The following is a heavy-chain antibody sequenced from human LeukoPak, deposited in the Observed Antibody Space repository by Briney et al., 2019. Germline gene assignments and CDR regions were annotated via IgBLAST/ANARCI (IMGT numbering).Heavy chain of an antibody. V-gene: IGHV4-59*01. Sequence: PSETLSLTCTVSGDSISSYYRSWIRQPPGRGLAWIGYIYSSASTKYNPSLKSRVTISVDTSKNQFSLKLSSVTAADTAVYYCARARVRSYSYDSSGFYTSDWHFDLWGRGTLVTVSS. CDR1: GDSISSYY. J-gene: IGHJ2*01. CDR2: IYSSAST. CDR3: ARARVRSYSYDSSGFYTSDWHFDL. D-gene: IGHD3-22*01.